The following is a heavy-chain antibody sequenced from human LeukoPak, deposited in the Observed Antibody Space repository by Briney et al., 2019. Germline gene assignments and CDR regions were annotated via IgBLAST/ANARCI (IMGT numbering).Heavy chain of an antibody. V-gene: IGHV4-39*01. D-gene: IGHD2-15*01. J-gene: IGHJ5*02. CDR3: ARHCLALYNWFDP. CDR2: IYYSGST. CDR1: GGSISSSSYY. Sequence: SETLSLTCTVSGGSISSSSYYWGWIRQPPGKGLEWIGSIYYSGSTYYNPSLKTRGTISVDTSKNQFSLKLSSVTSADTAVYYCARHCLALYNWFDPWGQGTLVTVSS.